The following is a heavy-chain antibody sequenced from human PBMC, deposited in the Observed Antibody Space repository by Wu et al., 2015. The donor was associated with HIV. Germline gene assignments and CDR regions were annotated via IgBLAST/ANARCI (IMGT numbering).Heavy chain of an antibody. V-gene: IGHV1-2*02. D-gene: IGHD6-19*01. CDR3: ATPRSPGFSSAWPTYFDY. CDR2: INPSTGDT. Sequence: VQLVQSGAEVKKPGASVRVSCKTSGYTFTGYYIHWVRQAPGQGLEWMGWINPSTGDTSYSQKFQRRVTMTRDTSISTAYMELSRLRFDDTAVYYCATPRSPGFSSAWPTYFDYWGQGTLVTVSS. CDR1: GYTFTGYY. J-gene: IGHJ4*02.